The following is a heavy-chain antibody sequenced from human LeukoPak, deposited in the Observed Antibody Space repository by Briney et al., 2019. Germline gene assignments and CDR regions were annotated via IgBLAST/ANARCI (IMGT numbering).Heavy chain of an antibody. J-gene: IGHJ6*03. V-gene: IGHV1-8*03. D-gene: IGHD2-2*02. CDR1: VYTFTSYD. CDR2: MNPKSGNT. CDR3: ARGRYCSSTSCYTGIRRYYYYYMDV. Sequence: ASVKVSCKSSVYTFTSYDINWVRQATGKGLEWMGWMNPKSGNTGYAQKFQGRVTITRNTSISTAYMELSSLRSEDTAVYYCARGRYCSSTSCYTGIRRYYYYYMDVWGKGTTVTVSS.